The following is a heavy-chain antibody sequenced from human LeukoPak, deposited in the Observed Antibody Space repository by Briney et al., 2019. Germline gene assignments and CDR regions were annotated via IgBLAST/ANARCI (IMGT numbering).Heavy chain of an antibody. V-gene: IGHV4-30-2*01. CDR2: IYHSGST. Sequence: PSETLSLTCTVSGGSISSGGYYWSWIRQPPGKGLEWIGYIYHSGSTYYNPSLKSRVTISVDRSKNQFSLKLSSVTAADTAVYYCARASVVIAMDYWGQGTLVTVSS. J-gene: IGHJ4*02. CDR1: GGSISSGGYY. D-gene: IGHD2-21*01. CDR3: ARASVVIAMDY.